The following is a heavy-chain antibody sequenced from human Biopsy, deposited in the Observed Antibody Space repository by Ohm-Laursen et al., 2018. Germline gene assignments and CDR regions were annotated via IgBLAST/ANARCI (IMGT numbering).Heavy chain of an antibody. Sequence: TLSLTCIVYGATFSDYYWSWIRQPPGKGLEWIGQINQSGETKYNPSLQSRVTISAEVSKNQFSLKLRSLTAADTAIYYCGNEVYGRDYWGQGARVTVSS. CDR3: GNEVYGRDY. V-gene: IGHV4-34*08. D-gene: IGHD4-17*01. CDR2: INQSGET. CDR1: GATFSDYY. J-gene: IGHJ4*02.